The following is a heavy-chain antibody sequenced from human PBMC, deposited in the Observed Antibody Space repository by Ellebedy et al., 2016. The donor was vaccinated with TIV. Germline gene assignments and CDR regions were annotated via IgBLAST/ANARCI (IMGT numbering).Heavy chain of an antibody. D-gene: IGHD5-12*01. J-gene: IGHJ4*02. CDR1: GFAFRTFA. V-gene: IGHV3-23*01. CDR3: AKELVGGYDYPFDY. Sequence: GESLKISCAASGFAFRTFAMSWVRQAPGKGLEWDSTIRARGGATYYAGSVRGRFTISRDNSNNTLYLQMNSLRGEDTAVYFCAKELVGGYDYPFDYWGRGTLVTVSS. CDR2: IRARGGAT.